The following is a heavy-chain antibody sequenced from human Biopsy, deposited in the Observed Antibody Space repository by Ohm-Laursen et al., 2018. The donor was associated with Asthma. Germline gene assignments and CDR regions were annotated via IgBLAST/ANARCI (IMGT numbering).Heavy chain of an antibody. Sequence: GESLRISCKASGYIFANYWICWVRQMPGKGLAWLGIIFPGDSDTIYSQSSQCHVTISADKSISTADLQWSSLKASDTVIYYCARLPYGSGSFFDFWGQGTLVTVAS. CDR1: GYIFANYW. CDR2: IFPGDSDT. D-gene: IGHD3-10*01. V-gene: IGHV5-51*01. J-gene: IGHJ4*02. CDR3: ARLPYGSGSFFDF.